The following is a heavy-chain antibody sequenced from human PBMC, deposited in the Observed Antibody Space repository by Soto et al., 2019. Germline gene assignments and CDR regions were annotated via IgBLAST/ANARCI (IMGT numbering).Heavy chain of an antibody. V-gene: IGHV3-30-3*01. D-gene: IGHD3-22*01. CDR3: ARDRRPGSYDGGFDY. Sequence: QVQLVESGGGGVQPGRSLRLSCAASGFTFSSYAMHWVRQAPGKGLAWGAVISYDGSNKYYADSVKGRFTISRDNSKNTLYLQMNSMSAEATDEYYCARDRRPGSYDGGFDYWGQGTLVTVAS. J-gene: IGHJ4*02. CDR2: ISYDGSNK. CDR1: GFTFSSYA.